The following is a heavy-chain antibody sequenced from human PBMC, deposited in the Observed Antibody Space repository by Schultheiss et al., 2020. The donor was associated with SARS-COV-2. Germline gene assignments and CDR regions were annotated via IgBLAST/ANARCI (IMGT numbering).Heavy chain of an antibody. CDR3: ARDGALEGSDY. V-gene: IGHV3-11*04. CDR1: GFTFSDYY. Sequence: GGSLRLSCAASGFTFSDYYMTWIRQAPGKGLEWVSSISGSGGSTYYADSVKGRFTISRDNSKNTLYLQMNSLRAEDTALYYCARDGALEGSDYWGQGTLVTVSS. D-gene: IGHD1-1*01. CDR2: ISGSGGST. J-gene: IGHJ4*02.